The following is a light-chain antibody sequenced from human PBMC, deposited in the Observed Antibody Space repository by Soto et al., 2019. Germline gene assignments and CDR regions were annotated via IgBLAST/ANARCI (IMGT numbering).Light chain of an antibody. V-gene: IGLV1-40*01. CDR3: QSYDSSLSVV. CDR1: SSNIGAGYD. Sequence: QSVLTQPPSVSVAPGQRVTISFTGSSSNIGAGYDVHWYQQLPGTAPKLLIYGNSNRPSGVPDRFSGSKSGTSASLAITGLQAEDEADYYCQSYDSSLSVVFGGGTKLTVL. CDR2: GNS. J-gene: IGLJ2*01.